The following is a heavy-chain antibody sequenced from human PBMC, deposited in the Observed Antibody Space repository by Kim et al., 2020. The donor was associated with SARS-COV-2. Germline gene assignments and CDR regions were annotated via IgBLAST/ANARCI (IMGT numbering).Heavy chain of an antibody. V-gene: IGHV4-34*01. D-gene: IGHD6-13*01. Sequence: KSRVTLSVDTSKNQFSRKLSSVTAADTAVYYCARSFLNGAAAGSYNWFDPWGQGTLVTVSS. CDR3: ARSFLNGAAAGSYNWFDP. J-gene: IGHJ5*02.